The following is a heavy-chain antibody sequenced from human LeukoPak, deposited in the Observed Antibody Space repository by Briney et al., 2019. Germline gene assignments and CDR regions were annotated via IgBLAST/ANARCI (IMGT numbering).Heavy chain of an antibody. CDR2: IRYDGSNK. CDR1: GFTFSDYG. Sequence: PGGSLRLSCAASGFTFSDYGMHWVRQAPGKGLEWVAFIRYDGSNKYYADSVRGRFTIFRDNSKNTVYLQMNSLRAEDTSVYYCAKSGYSYGYQSYYYYYMDVWGKGTTVTISS. J-gene: IGHJ6*03. CDR3: AKSGYSYGYQSYYYYYMDV. D-gene: IGHD5-18*01. V-gene: IGHV3-30*02.